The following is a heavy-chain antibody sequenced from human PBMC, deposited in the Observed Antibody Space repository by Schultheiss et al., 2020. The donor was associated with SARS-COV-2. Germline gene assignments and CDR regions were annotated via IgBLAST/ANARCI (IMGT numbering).Heavy chain of an antibody. V-gene: IGHV5-51*01. J-gene: IGHJ4*02. CDR1: GYSFTSFW. D-gene: IGHD6-13*01. Sequence: GGSLRLSCKGSGYSFTSFWIAWVRQMPGKGLEWMGIIYPGDSDTRYSPSFQGQVTISADKSISTAYLQWSSLKASDTAMYYCASANQYSSSWSTWGQGTLVTVSS. CDR3: ASANQYSSSWST. CDR2: IYPGDSDT.